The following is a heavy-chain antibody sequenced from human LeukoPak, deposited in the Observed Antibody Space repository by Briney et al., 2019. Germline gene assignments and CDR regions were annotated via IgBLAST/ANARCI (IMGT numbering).Heavy chain of an antibody. V-gene: IGHV4-34*01. Sequence: PSETLSLTCAVYGGSFSGYYWSWIRQPPGKGLEWIGEIDHSGRTNSNASLKSRVTISVDTSKNQFSLKLSSVTAADTAVYYCARLDCSSTSCYLRGAFDIWGQGTMVTVSS. CDR1: GGSFSGYY. D-gene: IGHD2-2*01. J-gene: IGHJ3*02. CDR3: ARLDCSSTSCYLRGAFDI. CDR2: IDHSGRT.